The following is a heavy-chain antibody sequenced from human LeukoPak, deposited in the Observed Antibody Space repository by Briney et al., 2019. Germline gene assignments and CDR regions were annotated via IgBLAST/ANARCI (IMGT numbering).Heavy chain of an antibody. J-gene: IGHJ4*02. CDR1: GGSISSYY. Sequence: SETLSLTCTVSGGSISSYYWSWIRQPAGKGLEWIGRIYTSGSTNYNPSLKSRVTMSVDTSKNQFSLKLSSVTAADTAVYYCARRAGTYYYDSSGYYYDYWGQGTLVTVSS. V-gene: IGHV4-4*07. CDR3: ARRAGTYYYDSSGYYYDY. D-gene: IGHD3-22*01. CDR2: IYTSGST.